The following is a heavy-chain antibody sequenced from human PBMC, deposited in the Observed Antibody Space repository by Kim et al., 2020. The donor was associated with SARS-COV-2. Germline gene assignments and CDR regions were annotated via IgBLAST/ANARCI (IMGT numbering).Heavy chain of an antibody. Sequence: SETLSLTCTVSGGSISSSSYYWGWIRQPPGKGLEWIGSIYYSGSTYYNPSLKSRVTISVDTSKNQFSLKLSSVTAADTAVYYCARQVRGEIIVATMGHFDYWGQGTRVTVSS. V-gene: IGHV4-39*01. CDR3: ARQVRGEIIVATMGHFDY. CDR2: IYYSGST. J-gene: IGHJ4*02. D-gene: IGHD5-12*01. CDR1: GGSISSSSYY.